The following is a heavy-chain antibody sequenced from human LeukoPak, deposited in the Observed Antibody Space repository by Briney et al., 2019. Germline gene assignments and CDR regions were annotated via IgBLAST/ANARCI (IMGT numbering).Heavy chain of an antibody. CDR2: TYYRSRSKWYN. CDR3: ARGQGGYIDY. Sequence: SQTLSLTCAISGDSVSSISAAWNWIRQSPSRGLEWLGRTYYRSRSKWYNGYAVSVKSRITINPDTSKNQFSLHLNSVTPEDTAVYYCARGQGGYIDYWGQGTLVTVSS. D-gene: IGHD3-16*01. V-gene: IGHV6-1*01. J-gene: IGHJ4*02. CDR1: GDSVSSISAA.